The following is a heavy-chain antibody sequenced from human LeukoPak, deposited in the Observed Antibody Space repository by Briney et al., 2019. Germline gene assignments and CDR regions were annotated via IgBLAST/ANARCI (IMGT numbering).Heavy chain of an antibody. Sequence: GGSLRLSCAASGFTFSSYWMSWVRQAPGKGLEWVANIEQDGSEKYYVDSVKGRFTISRDNAKNSLYLQMNSLRAEDTAVYYCARIPSNVIVVVPAAYFDYWGQGTLVTVSS. V-gene: IGHV3-7*01. CDR1: GFTFSSYW. D-gene: IGHD2-2*01. CDR3: ARIPSNVIVVVPAAYFDY. J-gene: IGHJ4*02. CDR2: IEQDGSEK.